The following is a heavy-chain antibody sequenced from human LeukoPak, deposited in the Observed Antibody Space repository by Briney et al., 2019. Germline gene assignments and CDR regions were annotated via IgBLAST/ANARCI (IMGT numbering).Heavy chain of an antibody. J-gene: IGHJ4*02. CDR2: INSSGSTI. V-gene: IGHV3-48*03. CDR1: GFSFSSYW. Sequence: GGSLRLSCAASGFSFSSYWMTWVRQAPGKGLEWVADINSSGSTINYADSVKGRFTISRDNAKNSLYLQMNSLRLEDTAVYYCASPPGRVDSWGQGTLVSVSS. CDR3: ASPPGRVDS. D-gene: IGHD3-10*01.